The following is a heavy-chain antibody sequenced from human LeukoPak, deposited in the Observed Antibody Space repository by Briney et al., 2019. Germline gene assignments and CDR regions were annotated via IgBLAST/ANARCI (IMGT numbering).Heavy chain of an antibody. D-gene: IGHD6-13*01. V-gene: IGHV3-66*01. CDR1: GFTVSSNY. CDR3: ARGQLVGVFDY. J-gene: IGHJ4*02. CDR2: IYSGGST. Sequence: GGSLRLSCAASGFTVSSNYMSWVRQAPAKGLEWVSVIYSGGSTYYADSVKGRFTISRDNSKNTLYLQMNSLRAEDTAVYYCARGQLVGVFDYWGQGTLVTVSS.